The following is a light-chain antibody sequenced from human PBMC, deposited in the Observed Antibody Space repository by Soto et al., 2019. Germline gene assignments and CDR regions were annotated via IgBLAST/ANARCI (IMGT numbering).Light chain of an antibody. CDR3: MQALQPLP. J-gene: IGKJ5*01. CDR2: LGS. CDR1: QSLLHSNGYNY. Sequence: DIVMTQSPLSLPVTPGEPASISCRSSQSLLHSNGYNYLDWYLQKPGQSPQLLIYLGSNRASGVPNRFSSSGSGPDFTLKISRVEAEDVGVYYCMQALQPLPFGQGTRLEIK. V-gene: IGKV2-28*01.